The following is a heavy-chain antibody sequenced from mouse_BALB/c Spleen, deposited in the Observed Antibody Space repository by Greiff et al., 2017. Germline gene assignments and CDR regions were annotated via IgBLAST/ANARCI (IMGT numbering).Heavy chain of an antibody. V-gene: IGHV14-3*02. D-gene: IGHD2-14*01. CDR1: GFNIKDTY. CDR3: ARSYRYDSLAY. Sequence: VQLQQSGAELVKPGASVKLSCTASGFNIKDTYMHWVKQRPEQGLEWIGRIDPANGNTKYDPKFQGKATITADTSSNTAYLQLSSLTSEDTAVYYCARSYRYDSLAYWGQGTLVTVSA. J-gene: IGHJ3*01. CDR2: IDPANGNT.